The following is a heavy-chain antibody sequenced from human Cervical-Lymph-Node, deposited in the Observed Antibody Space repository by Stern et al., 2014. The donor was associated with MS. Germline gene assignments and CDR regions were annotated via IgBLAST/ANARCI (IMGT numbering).Heavy chain of an antibody. V-gene: IGHV1-8*01. D-gene: IGHD5-18*01. Sequence: VQLVESGSQVRKSGASVKVSCQASGYTFINYDIFWVRQATGQGLEWMGWMNPNNANTGHAQKFQGRVTMTRNTSISTAYMELSGLRSDDTAVYYCVRGGFSYGYGLDAWGQGTAVIVSS. CDR2: MNPNNANT. CDR1: GYTFINYD. CDR3: VRGGFSYGYGLDA. J-gene: IGHJ6*02.